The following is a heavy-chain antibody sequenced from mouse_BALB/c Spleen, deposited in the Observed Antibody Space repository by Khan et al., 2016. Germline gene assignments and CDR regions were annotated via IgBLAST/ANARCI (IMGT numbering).Heavy chain of an antibody. CDR3: ANYCGSWYFDV. J-gene: IGHJ1*01. CDR1: GYSITSDYA. D-gene: IGHD1-2*01. Sequence: EVQLQESGPGLVKPSQSLSLTCTVTGYSITSDYAWNWIRQFPGNKLEWMGYISYGGSTSYNPSLKSRISITRDTSKNQFFLQLNSVTTEDTATYYCANYCGSWYFDVWGAGTTVTVSS. CDR2: ISYGGST. V-gene: IGHV3-2*02.